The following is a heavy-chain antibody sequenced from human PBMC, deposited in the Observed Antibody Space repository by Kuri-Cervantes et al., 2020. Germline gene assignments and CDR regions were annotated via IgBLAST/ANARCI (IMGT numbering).Heavy chain of an antibody. V-gene: IGHV3-48*01. D-gene: IGHD3-16*01. CDR3: GRDGGSIEY. CDR1: GFTFSSYS. CDR2: ISSSSSTI. Sequence: ETLSLTCAASGFTFSSYSMNWVRQAPGKGLEWVSYISSSSSTIYYADSVKGRFTISRDNAKNSLYLQMNSLRAEDTAVYYCGRDGGSIEYWGQGTLVTVSS. J-gene: IGHJ4*02.